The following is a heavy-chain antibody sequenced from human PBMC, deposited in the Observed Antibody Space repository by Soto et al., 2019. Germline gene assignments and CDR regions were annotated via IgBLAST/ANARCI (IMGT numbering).Heavy chain of an antibody. D-gene: IGHD5-12*01. CDR2: ISGGSDRT. Sequence: EVQVVESGGDLVQPGGSLRLSCAASRFTIRNYAMSWVRQAPGKALEWVSGISGGSDRTYYADSVKGRFTIFKDNSKNTLYLQMSSLRVEDTAVYHCEGSWTWGQGTMVTVSS. V-gene: IGHV3-23*04. J-gene: IGHJ3*01. CDR3: EGSWT. CDR1: RFTIRNYA.